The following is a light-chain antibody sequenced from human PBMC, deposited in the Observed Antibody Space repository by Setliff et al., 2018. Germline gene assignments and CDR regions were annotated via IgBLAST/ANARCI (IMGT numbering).Light chain of an antibody. CDR2: GDS. CDR1: SSNIGAGYD. Sequence: QSALTQPPSVSGAPGQRVTISSTGSSSNIGAGYDVHWYQQLPGTAPKLLIYGDSNRPSGVPDRLSGSKSGTSASLAITGLQAEDEADYYCQSYDSSLSGYVFGTGTKGTVL. V-gene: IGLV1-40*01. CDR3: QSYDSSLSGYV. J-gene: IGLJ1*01.